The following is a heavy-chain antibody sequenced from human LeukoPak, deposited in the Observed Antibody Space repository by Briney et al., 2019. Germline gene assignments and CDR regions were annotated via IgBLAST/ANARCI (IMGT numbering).Heavy chain of an antibody. J-gene: IGHJ4*02. Sequence: PGGSLRLSCAASGFSFSTYAMSWVRQAPGKGLEWVSAISRSGGSTYYADSVKGRFTISRDNSKNTLYLQMNSLRAEDTAVYYCAEDPLWVPVAMHYDSWGQGTLVTVSS. V-gene: IGHV3-23*01. D-gene: IGHD2-2*01. CDR2: ISRSGGST. CDR1: GFSFSTYA. CDR3: AEDPLWVPVAMHYDS.